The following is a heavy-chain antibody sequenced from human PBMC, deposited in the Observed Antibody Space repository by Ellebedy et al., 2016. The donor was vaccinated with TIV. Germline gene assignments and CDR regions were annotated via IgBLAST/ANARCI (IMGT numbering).Heavy chain of an antibody. V-gene: IGHV4-59*01. CDR2: IFYSGNT. J-gene: IGHJ6*02. CDR3: ARFDYDVEGYYGLDV. Sequence: SETLSLXCTVSGGSISGYSWTWIRQPPGKGLEWIGYIFYSGNTNYNPSLKSRVTMSLDTSKNQFSLNLNSVTAADTAVYYCARFDYDVEGYYGLDVWGQGTTVTVS. D-gene: IGHD3-3*01. CDR1: GGSISGYS.